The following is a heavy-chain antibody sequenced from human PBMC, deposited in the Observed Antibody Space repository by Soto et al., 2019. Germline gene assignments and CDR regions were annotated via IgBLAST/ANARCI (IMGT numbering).Heavy chain of an antibody. J-gene: IGHJ4*02. D-gene: IGHD1-26*01. Sequence: ASVKVSFKASGYTFTSYAMHWLRQAPGQRLEWMGWINAGNGNTKYSQKFQGRVTITRDTSASTAYMELSSLRSEDTAVYYCARDEGGATLDYWGQGTLVTVSS. V-gene: IGHV1-3*01. CDR2: INAGNGNT. CDR1: GYTFTSYA. CDR3: ARDEGGATLDY.